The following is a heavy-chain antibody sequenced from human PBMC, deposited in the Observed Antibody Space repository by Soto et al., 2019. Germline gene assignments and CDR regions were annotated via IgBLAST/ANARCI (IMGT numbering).Heavy chain of an antibody. CDR1: GGTFSSYA. Sequence: SVKVSCKASGGTFSSYAISWVRQTPGQGLEWMGGIIPIFGTANYAQKFQGRVTITADESTSTAYMELSSLRSEDTAVYYCARWEVTTHYYYGMDVWGQGTTVTVSS. CDR3: ARWEVTTHYYYGMDV. CDR2: IIPIFGTA. V-gene: IGHV1-69*13. J-gene: IGHJ6*02. D-gene: IGHD4-17*01.